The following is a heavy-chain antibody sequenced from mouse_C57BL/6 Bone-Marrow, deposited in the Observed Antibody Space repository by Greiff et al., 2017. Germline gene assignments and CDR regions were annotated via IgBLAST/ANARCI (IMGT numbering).Heavy chain of an antibody. CDR3: SRQVTTVLATKYFDV. CDR2: ISGGGGNT. V-gene: IGHV5-9*01. Sequence: EVKVVESGGGLVKPGGSLKLSCAASGFTFSSYTMSWVRQTPEKRLQWVAAISGGGGNTYYPDSVKCRFTISRDNDKNILYLQMSSLRSEDTALYYCSRQVTTVLATKYFDVWGTGTTVTVSS. J-gene: IGHJ1*03. CDR1: GFTFSSYT. D-gene: IGHD1-1*01.